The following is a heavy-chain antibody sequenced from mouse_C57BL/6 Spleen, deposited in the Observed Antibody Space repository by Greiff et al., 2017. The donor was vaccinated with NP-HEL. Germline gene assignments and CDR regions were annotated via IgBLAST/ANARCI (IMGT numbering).Heavy chain of an antibody. CDR3: ARYMTD. V-gene: IGHV7-3*01. J-gene: IGHJ2*01. CDR1: GFTFTDYY. Sequence: EVKLMESGGGLVQPGGSLSLSCAASGFTFTDYYMSWVRQPPGKALEWLGFIRNKANGYTTEYSASVKGRFTISRVNSQSILYLQMNALRAEDSATYYCARYMTDWGQGTTLTVSS. D-gene: IGHD2-13*01. CDR2: IRNKANGYTT.